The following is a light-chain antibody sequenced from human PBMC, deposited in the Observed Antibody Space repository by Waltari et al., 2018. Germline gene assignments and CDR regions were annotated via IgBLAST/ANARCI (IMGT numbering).Light chain of an antibody. CDR2: DVY. Sequence: QSALTTPASVSGSPGQAIIISCTGTGSDVGGYDYVSWYQQYPGKAPILIIYDVYNRPSGVSNRFSGSKSDNTASLTISGLQAEDESVYYCSSYTSSGVVFGGGTKLTVL. J-gene: IGLJ2*01. CDR1: GSDVGGYDY. CDR3: SSYTSSGVV. V-gene: IGLV2-14*01.